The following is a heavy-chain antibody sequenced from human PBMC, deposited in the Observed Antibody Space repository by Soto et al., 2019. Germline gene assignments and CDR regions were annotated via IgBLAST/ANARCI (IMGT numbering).Heavy chain of an antibody. Sequence: EAQLVQSGAEVKKPGEPLRISCKGSGYSFTSYWISCVRQMPGKGLEWMGRIDPSDSYTNYSPSFQGHVTISADKSISTDYLQWSSLKAADTAMYYCARQRSCSGGSCYSGWFDPWGQGTLVTVSS. CDR1: GYSFTSYW. J-gene: IGHJ5*02. V-gene: IGHV5-10-1*03. CDR2: IDPSDSYT. D-gene: IGHD2-15*01. CDR3: ARQRSCSGGSCYSGWFDP.